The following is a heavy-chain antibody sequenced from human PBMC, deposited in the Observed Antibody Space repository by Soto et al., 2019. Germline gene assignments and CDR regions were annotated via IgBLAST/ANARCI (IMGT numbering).Heavy chain of an antibody. CDR3: PIYCASPRRFIRLSDH. J-gene: IGHJ4*02. CDR1: GFTFSAYW. CDR2: RNQDGSET. V-gene: IGHV3-7*01. Sequence: EVQLVESGGGLVQPGGSLRLSCAASGFTFSAYWMNWVRQAPGKGLEWVANRNQDGSETAYVDSVKGRFTISRDNAKSSPYLQLNTLSAEDPAIYYCPIYCASPRRFIRLSDHWGSATLVTVSS. D-gene: IGHD2-2*01.